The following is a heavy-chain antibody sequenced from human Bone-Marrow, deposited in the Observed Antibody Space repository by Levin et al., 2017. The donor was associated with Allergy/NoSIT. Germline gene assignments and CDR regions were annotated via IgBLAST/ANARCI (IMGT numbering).Heavy chain of an antibody. Sequence: GESLKISCATSGFTFSSYSMNWVRQAPGKGLEWVSYINSSSGTIYYADSVKGRFTISRDNAKKSLYLQLSSLRVEDTAVYYCVRGLPDYWGQGTLVTVSS. CDR2: INSSSGTI. CDR1: GFTFSSYS. J-gene: IGHJ4*02. V-gene: IGHV3-48*01. CDR3: VRGLPDY.